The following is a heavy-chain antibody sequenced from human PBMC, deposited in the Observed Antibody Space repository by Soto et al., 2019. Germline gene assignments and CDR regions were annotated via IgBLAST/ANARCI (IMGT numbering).Heavy chain of an antibody. CDR1: GGSISAFY. J-gene: IGHJ3*02. D-gene: IGHD6-6*01. CDR3: ARSPSTSSIGTFDI. V-gene: IGHV4-4*07. Sequence: PSETLSLTCTVSGGSISAFYWNWIRQPAGRGLEWIGRIYASGHTIYNPSLESRVTMSVETSKHQFSLKPNSVTAADTAVYYCARSPSTSSIGTFDIWGQGTVVTVSS. CDR2: IYASGHT.